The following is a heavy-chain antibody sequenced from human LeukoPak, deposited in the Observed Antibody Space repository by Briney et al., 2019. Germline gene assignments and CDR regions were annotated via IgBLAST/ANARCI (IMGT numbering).Heavy chain of an antibody. CDR1: GYTFTAYY. D-gene: IGHD3-3*01. CDR3: AREAYYDFWSGLLSEKSDAFDI. Sequence: GASVKVSCKASGYTFTAYYMHWVRQAPGQGLEWMGWINPNSGGTNYAQKFQGRVTITRNTSISTAYMELSSLRSEDTAVYYCAREAYYDFWSGLLSEKSDAFDIWGQGTMVTVSS. V-gene: IGHV1-2*02. CDR2: INPNSGGT. J-gene: IGHJ3*02.